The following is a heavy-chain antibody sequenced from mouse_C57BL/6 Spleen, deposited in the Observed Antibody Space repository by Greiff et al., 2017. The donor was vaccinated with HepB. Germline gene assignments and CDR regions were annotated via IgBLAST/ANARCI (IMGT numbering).Heavy chain of an antibody. D-gene: IGHD3-3*01. J-gene: IGHJ3*01. Sequence: DVQLQESGPGLVKPSQSLSLTCSVTGYSITSGYYWHWIRQFPGNKLEWMGYISYDGSNNYNPSLKNRISITRDTSKNQFFLKLNSVTTEDTATYYCARAGRGFAYWGQGTLVTVSA. CDR3: ARAGRGFAY. CDR1: GYSITSGYY. CDR2: ISYDGSN. V-gene: IGHV3-6*01.